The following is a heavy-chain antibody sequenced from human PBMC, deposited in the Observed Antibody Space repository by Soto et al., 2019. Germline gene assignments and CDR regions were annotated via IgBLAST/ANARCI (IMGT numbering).Heavy chain of an antibody. V-gene: IGHV3-30*18. CDR1: GFTFSSYG. J-gene: IGHJ4*02. Sequence: GGSLRLSCAASGFTFSSYGMHWVRQAPGKGLEWVAVISYDGSNKYYADSVKGRFTISRDNSKNTLYLQMNSLRADDTAVYYCAKDQASGQGSFDSWGQGTLVTVSS. CDR3: AKDQASGQGSFDS. CDR2: ISYDGSNK.